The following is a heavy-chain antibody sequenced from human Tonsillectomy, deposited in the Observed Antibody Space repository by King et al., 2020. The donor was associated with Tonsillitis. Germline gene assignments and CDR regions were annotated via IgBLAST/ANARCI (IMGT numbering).Heavy chain of an antibody. CDR1: GFTFSSYA. Sequence: VQLVESGGGLVQPGGSLRLSCAASGFTFSSYAMTWVRQAPGKGLEWVSSISDIGTSTYYADSVKGRFTISRDNSKNTLYLQLKSLRAEDTAVYHCAKDFIVVPGKGIGFFARWGQGTLVTVSS. CDR3: AKDFIVVPGKGIGFFAR. J-gene: IGHJ5*02. CDR2: ISDIGTST. V-gene: IGHV3-23*04. D-gene: IGHD6-19*01.